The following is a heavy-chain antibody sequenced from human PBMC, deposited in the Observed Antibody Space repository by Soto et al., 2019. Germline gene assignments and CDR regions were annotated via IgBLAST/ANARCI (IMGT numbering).Heavy chain of an antibody. CDR3: SRVGGYSYGGVHY. CDR2: INPSGGNT. Sequence: QVQLVQSGAEVKKPGASVKVSCKASGYTFTSYYMHWVRQAPGQGLEWLGIINPSGGNTTYAQKFQGRVTMTRETPTSTVYMELSSLRSEDTAVYYCSRVGGYSYGGVHYWGQGPLVTVSS. CDR1: GYTFTSYY. V-gene: IGHV1-46*01. J-gene: IGHJ4*02. D-gene: IGHD5-18*01.